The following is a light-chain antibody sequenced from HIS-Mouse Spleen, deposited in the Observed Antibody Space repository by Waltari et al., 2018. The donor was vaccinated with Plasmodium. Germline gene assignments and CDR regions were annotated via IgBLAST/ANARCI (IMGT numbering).Light chain of an antibody. Sequence: QSALTQPPSASGSPGQSVTISCTGTSSDVGGYNYVSWYQQPPGKAPKLRIYEVSKRPSGVPDRFSGSKSGNTASLTVSGLQAEDEADYYCSSYAGSNKLVFGGGTKLTVL. J-gene: IGLJ2*01. V-gene: IGLV2-8*01. CDR3: SSYAGSNKLV. CDR1: SSDVGGYNY. CDR2: EVS.